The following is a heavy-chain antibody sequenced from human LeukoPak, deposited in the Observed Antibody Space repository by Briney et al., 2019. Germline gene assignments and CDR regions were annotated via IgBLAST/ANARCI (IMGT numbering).Heavy chain of an antibody. D-gene: IGHD3-16*01. CDR1: GYTFTSYG. Sequence: ASVKVSCKASGYTFTSYGITWLRQAPGQGLEWMGWISACNSNTNYAQKVQGRVTMTTDTSTSTAYMELRSLRSDDTAVYYCARGGYDYLWGSSPDAFDIWGQGTMVTVSS. CDR3: ARGGYDYLWGSSPDAFDI. V-gene: IGHV1-18*01. CDR2: ISACNSNT. J-gene: IGHJ3*02.